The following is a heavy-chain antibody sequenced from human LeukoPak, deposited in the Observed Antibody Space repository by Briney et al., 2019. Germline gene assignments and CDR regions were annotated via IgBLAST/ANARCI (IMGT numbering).Heavy chain of an antibody. D-gene: IGHD6-25*01. CDR3: AKDLPLSGARFFQH. J-gene: IGHJ1*01. Sequence: GGSLRLSCRISGLTFNNAWLTWVRQVPGKGLEWVGHIRSYVDGGTTEYAASVRDRFIISRDDSKNTLHLQMSSLKTEDTAVYFCAKDLPLSGARFFQHWGQGTLVTVSS. CDR1: GLTFNNAW. CDR2: IRSYVDGGTT. V-gene: IGHV3-15*01.